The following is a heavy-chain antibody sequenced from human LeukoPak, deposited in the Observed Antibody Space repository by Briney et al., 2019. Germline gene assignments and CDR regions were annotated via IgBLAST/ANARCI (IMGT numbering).Heavy chain of an antibody. CDR2: IYYSGST. CDR3: ARDLGDYYYGMDV. Sequence: SETLSLTCTVSGGSISSGGYYWRWIRQHPGKGLEWIGYIYYSGSTYYNPSLKSRVTISVDTSKNQFSLKLSSVTAADTAVYYCARDLGDYYYGMDVWGQGTTVTVSS. V-gene: IGHV4-31*03. J-gene: IGHJ6*02. CDR1: GGSISSGGYY. D-gene: IGHD3-16*01.